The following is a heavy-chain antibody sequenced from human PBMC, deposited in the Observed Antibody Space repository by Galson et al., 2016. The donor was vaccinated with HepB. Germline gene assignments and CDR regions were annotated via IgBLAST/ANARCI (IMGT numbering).Heavy chain of an antibody. D-gene: IGHD1-14*01. V-gene: IGHV1-46*02. CDR1: GYTFNTYN. CDR3: ARELDHSFYFDF. CDR2: IKPSGGNT. Sequence: SVKVSCKASGYTFNTYNMHWVRQAPGQGLEWMGIIKPSGGNTMYAQKFQDRITMTRDTSTSPVYMELISLRSEDTAVYYCARELDHSFYFDFWGQGTLLTVSS. J-gene: IGHJ4*02.